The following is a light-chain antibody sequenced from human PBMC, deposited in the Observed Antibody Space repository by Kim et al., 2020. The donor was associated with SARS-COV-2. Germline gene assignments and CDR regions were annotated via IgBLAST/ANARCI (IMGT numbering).Light chain of an antibody. J-gene: IGKJ5*01. V-gene: IGKV1-33*01. CDR1: EDVRDY. CDR2: AAA. Sequence: GDRFTITCQASEDVRDYSNWYHQKPGEAPNVLIRAAANLESGVPSRFSRGGYGTEFSLTISIAQPVDMGTYYCQQYDAPPFTFGQGTRLEIK. CDR3: QQYDAPPFT.